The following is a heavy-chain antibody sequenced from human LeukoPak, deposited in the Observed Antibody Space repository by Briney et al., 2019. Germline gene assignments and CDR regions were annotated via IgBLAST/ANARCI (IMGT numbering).Heavy chain of an antibody. Sequence: PSETLSLTCTVSGGSISSSTYYWGWIRQAPVKGREWIVSIYYSGSTYDNPSRKRRVTKAVDTSKHQFPLKLSSVTAAATAVYYCARESIVGATRNYYYYYMDVWGKGTTVTISS. CDR2: IYYSGST. D-gene: IGHD1-26*01. J-gene: IGHJ6*03. CDR3: ARESIVGATRNYYYYYMDV. CDR1: GGSISSSTYY. V-gene: IGHV4-39*06.